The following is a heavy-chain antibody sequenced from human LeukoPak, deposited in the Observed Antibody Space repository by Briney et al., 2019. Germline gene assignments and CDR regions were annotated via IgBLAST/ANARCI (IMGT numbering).Heavy chain of an antibody. D-gene: IGHD1-26*01. V-gene: IGHV3-30*18. J-gene: IGHJ4*02. CDR2: ISYDGSNK. CDR1: GFTFSSYG. CDR3: AKGPVVGAFRYYFDY. Sequence: GGSLRLSCAASGFTFSSYGMHWVRQAPGKGLEWVAVISYDGSNKYYADSVKGRFTISRDNSKNTLYLQMNSLRAEDTAVYYCAKGPVVGAFRYYFDYWGQGTLVTVSS.